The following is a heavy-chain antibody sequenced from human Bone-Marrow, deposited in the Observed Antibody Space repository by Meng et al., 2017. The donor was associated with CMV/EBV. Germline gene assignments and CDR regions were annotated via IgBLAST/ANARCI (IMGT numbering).Heavy chain of an antibody. Sequence: GSLRLSCTVSGGSISSYYWSWIRQPPGKGLEWIGYIYYSGSTNYNPSLKSRVTISVDTSKNQFSLKLSSVTAADTAVYYCAREVLHGGIVVVIAIQGFFDYWGQGTLVTVSS. CDR3: AREVLHGGIVVVIAIQGFFDY. D-gene: IGHD2-21*01. J-gene: IGHJ4*02. CDR1: GGSISSYY. CDR2: IYYSGST. V-gene: IGHV4-59*12.